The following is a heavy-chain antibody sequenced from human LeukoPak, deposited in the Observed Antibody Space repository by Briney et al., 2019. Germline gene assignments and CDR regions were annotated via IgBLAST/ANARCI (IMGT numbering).Heavy chain of an antibody. V-gene: IGHV3-33*08. CDR1: GFTFSTYA. D-gene: IGHD4-17*01. Sequence: GGSLRLSCAASGFTFSTYAMHWVRQAPGKGLGWVAVIWYDGSNKYYADSVKGRFTISRDNSKNTLYLQMNSLRAEDTAVYYCARSYGDSLLSDYWGQGTLVTVSS. J-gene: IGHJ4*02. CDR2: IWYDGSNK. CDR3: ARSYGDSLLSDY.